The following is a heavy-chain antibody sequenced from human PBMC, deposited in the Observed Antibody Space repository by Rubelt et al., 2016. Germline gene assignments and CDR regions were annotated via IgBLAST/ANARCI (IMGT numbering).Heavy chain of an antibody. J-gene: IGHJ5*01. CDR3: AKEIRALVGFGHDS. Sequence: VQLLETGGGLVQPGGSLRLSCEASGFTFSRNAMTWVRQVPGMGLEWVSSITASGGNTYYADSVKGRFTISRDESAKPLSLEMTSLGVEDTAIYYCAKEIRALVGFGHDSWGQGILVTVSS. D-gene: IGHD3-16*01. CDR2: ITASGGNT. V-gene: IGHV3-23*01. CDR1: GFTFSRNA.